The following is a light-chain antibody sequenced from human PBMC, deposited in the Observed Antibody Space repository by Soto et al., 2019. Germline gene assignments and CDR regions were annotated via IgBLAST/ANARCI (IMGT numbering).Light chain of an antibody. CDR3: QQYGGSPVT. CDR1: QSVSSR. J-gene: IGKJ5*01. V-gene: IGKV3-20*01. Sequence: ENLFTQSPGTLSLSPGERATLSRRASQSVSSRLAWYQHKPGQAPRLLISGASSRATGIPDRFSGSGSGTDFTLTISRLEPEDFAVYYCQQYGGSPVTFGQGTRLEIK. CDR2: GAS.